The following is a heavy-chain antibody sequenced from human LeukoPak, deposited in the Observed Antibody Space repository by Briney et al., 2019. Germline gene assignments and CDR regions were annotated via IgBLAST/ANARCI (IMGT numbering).Heavy chain of an antibody. J-gene: IGHJ6*02. CDR2: IYYSGST. V-gene: IGHV4-59*01. CDR3: ARAGRPYYYYGMDV. Sequence: SETLSLTCTVSGGSISSYYWSWIRQPPGKGLAWIGYIYYSGSTNYNPSLKSRVTISVDTSKNQFSLKLSSVTAADTAVYYCARAGRPYYYYGMDVWGQGTTVTVSS. CDR1: GGSISSYY.